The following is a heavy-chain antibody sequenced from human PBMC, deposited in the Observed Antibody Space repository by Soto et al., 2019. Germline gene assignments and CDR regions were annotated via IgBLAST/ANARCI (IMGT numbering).Heavy chain of an antibody. CDR1: GFTFSNAW. D-gene: IGHD5-12*01. CDR3: IGTYSGSSMRFDY. CDR2: VKSKTDGGTI. Sequence: EVQLVESGGGLVKPGGSLRLSCEASGFTFSNAWMTWFRQAPGKGLEWVGRVKSKTDGGTIDYAAPVKDRFTISRDDSKNTLYLQMNSLKTEDTAVYYCIGTYSGSSMRFDYWGQGTLVTVSS. J-gene: IGHJ4*02. V-gene: IGHV3-15*01.